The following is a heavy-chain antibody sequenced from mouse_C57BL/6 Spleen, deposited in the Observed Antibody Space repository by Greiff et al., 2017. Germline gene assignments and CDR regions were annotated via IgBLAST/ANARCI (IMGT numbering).Heavy chain of an antibody. V-gene: IGHV1-18*01. CDR1: GYTFTDYN. CDR2: INPNNGGT. J-gene: IGHJ2*01. CDR3: ARLYYYGSSFYFDY. D-gene: IGHD1-1*01. Sequence: EVHLVESGPELVKPGASVKIPCKASGYTFTDYNMDWVKQSHGKSLEWIGDINPNNGGTIYNQKFKGKATLTVDKSSSTAYMELRSLTSEDTAVYYGARLYYYGSSFYFDYWGQGTTLTVSS.